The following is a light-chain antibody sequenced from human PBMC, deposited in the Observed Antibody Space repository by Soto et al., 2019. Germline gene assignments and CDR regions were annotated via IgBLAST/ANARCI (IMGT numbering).Light chain of an antibody. CDR1: QSVSSY. V-gene: IGKV3-11*01. CDR2: DAS. Sequence: EIVLTQSPATLSLSPGEGATLSCRASQSVSSYLAWYQQKPGQAPRLLIYDASNRATGIPARFSGSGSGTDFTLTLSSLEPEDFAIYYCQQRSNWPPVTFGGGTKVEIK. CDR3: QQRSNWPPVT. J-gene: IGKJ4*01.